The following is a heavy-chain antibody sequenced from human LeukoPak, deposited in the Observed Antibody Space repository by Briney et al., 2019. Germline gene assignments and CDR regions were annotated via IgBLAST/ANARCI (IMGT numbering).Heavy chain of an antibody. Sequence: PGGSLRLSCAASGFTFSSYSMNWVRQAPGKGLEWVSYISSSSSTIYYADSVKGRFTISRDNAKNSLYLQMNSLRAEDTAVYYCARVSFEGFDYWGQGTLVTVSS. CDR3: ARVSFEGFDY. CDR2: ISSSSSTI. CDR1: GFTFSSYS. V-gene: IGHV3-48*04. J-gene: IGHJ4*02.